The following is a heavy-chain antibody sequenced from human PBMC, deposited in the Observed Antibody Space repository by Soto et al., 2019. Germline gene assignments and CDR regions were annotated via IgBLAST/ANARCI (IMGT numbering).Heavy chain of an antibody. CDR3: ANSQQLVPVYFDY. CDR2: ISGSGGST. Sequence: GGSLRLSCAASGFTFSSYAMSWVRQAPGKGLEWVSAISGSGGSTYYADSVKGRFTISRDNSKNTLYLQMNSLRAEDTAVYYCANSQQLVPVYFDYWAREPWSPSPQ. D-gene: IGHD6-13*01. CDR1: GFTFSSYA. J-gene: IGHJ4*02. V-gene: IGHV3-23*01.